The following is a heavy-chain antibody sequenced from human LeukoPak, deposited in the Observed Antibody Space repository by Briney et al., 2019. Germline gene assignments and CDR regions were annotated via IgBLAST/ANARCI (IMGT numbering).Heavy chain of an antibody. CDR2: IYYSGST. V-gene: IGHV4-39*07. J-gene: IGHJ4*02. CDR1: GGSISSSSYY. Sequence: SETLSLTCTVSGGSISSSSYYWGWIRQPPGKGLEWIGSIYYSGSTYYNPSLKSRVTISVDTSKNQFSLKLSSVTAADTAVYYCARWRDYFDYWGQGTLVTVSS. CDR3: ARWRDYFDY. D-gene: IGHD3-3*01.